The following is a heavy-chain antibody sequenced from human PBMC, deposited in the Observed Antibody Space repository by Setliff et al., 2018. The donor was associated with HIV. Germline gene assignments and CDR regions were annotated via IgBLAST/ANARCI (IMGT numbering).Heavy chain of an antibody. J-gene: IGHJ4*02. Sequence: PGGSLRLSCAASGFTFSSYEMDWFRQAPGKGLEWVSYITGSSDTIYYADSVKGRFTISRDNAKNSLYLQMNTLRAEDTAGYYCAREGITGTTLHPYWGQGTLVTVSS. V-gene: IGHV3-48*03. CDR1: GFTFSSYE. CDR3: AREGITGTTLHPY. D-gene: IGHD1-7*01. CDR2: ITGSSDTI.